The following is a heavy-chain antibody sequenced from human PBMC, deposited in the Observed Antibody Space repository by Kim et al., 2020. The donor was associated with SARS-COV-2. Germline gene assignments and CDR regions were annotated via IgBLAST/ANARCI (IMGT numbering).Heavy chain of an antibody. V-gene: IGHV4-59*01. J-gene: IGHJ6*02. CDR3: ARSRFERITIFGVVIIAAMDV. D-gene: IGHD3-3*01. CDR1: GGSISSYY. Sequence: SETLSLTCTVSGGSISSYYWSWIRQPPGKGLEWIGYIYYSGSANYNPSLKSRVTISVDTSNNQFSLGLRSVTAANTAVYYCARSRFERITIFGVVIIAAMDVGGQGTTVSVSS. CDR2: IYYSGSA.